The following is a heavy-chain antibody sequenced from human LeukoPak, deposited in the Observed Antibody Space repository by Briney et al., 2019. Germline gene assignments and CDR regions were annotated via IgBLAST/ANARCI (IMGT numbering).Heavy chain of an antibody. D-gene: IGHD3-3*01. CDR2: INHSGST. CDR3: ARAGEEWLFDY. Sequence: SETLSLTCAVYGGSFSGYYWSWIRQPLGKGLEWIGEINHSGSTNYNPSLKSRVTISVDTSKNQFSLKLSSVTAADTAVYYCARAGEEWLFDYWGQGTLVTVSS. J-gene: IGHJ4*02. V-gene: IGHV4-34*01. CDR1: GGSFSGYY.